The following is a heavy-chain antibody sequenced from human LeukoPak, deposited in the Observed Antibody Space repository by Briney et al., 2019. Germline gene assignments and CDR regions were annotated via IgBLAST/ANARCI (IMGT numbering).Heavy chain of an antibody. Sequence: GASVKVSCKASGYTFTGYYMHWVRQAPGQGLEWMGCINPNSGGTNYAQKFQGRVTMTRDTSISTAYMELSRLRSDDTAVYYCARESIFGVVIPDAFDIWGQGTMVTVSS. CDR2: INPNSGGT. CDR3: ARESIFGVVIPDAFDI. D-gene: IGHD3-3*01. CDR1: GYTFTGYY. V-gene: IGHV1-2*02. J-gene: IGHJ3*02.